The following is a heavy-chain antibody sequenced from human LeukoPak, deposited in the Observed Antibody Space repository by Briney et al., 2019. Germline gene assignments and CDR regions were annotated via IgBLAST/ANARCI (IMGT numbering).Heavy chain of an antibody. CDR3: ARGGYDFWSGYYVDY. CDR2: INPNSGGT. D-gene: IGHD3-3*01. CDR1: GYTFTSYY. V-gene: IGHV1-2*02. J-gene: IGHJ4*02. Sequence: ASVKVSCKASGYTFTSYYMHWVRQAPGQGLEWMGWINPNSGGTNYAQKFQGRVTMTRDTSISTAYMELSRLRSDDTAVYYCARGGYDFWSGYYVDYWGQGTLVTVSS.